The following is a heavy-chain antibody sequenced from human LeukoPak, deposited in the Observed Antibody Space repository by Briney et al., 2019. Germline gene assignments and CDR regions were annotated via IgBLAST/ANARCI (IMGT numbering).Heavy chain of an antibody. CDR3: ARKGSGYYGSGIYYNGYYFDN. CDR1: GFRFNTYW. Sequence: GGSLRLSCAASGFRFNTYWMSWVRQAPGKGLEWVANIKQDGNEKYYADSVKGRFTISRDNAKNSLYLQMNSLRAEDTAVYYCARKGSGYYGSGIYYNGYYFDNWGQGTLVTVSS. D-gene: IGHD3-10*01. J-gene: IGHJ4*02. V-gene: IGHV3-7*01. CDR2: IKQDGNEK.